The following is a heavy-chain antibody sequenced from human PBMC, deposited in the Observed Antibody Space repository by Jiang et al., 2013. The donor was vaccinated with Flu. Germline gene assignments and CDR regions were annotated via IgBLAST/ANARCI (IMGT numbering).Heavy chain of an antibody. Sequence: VQLVESGGGLVKPGGSLRLSCAASGFTFSYYSMNWVRQAPGKGLEWVSSITSGSSYIYYADSVKGRFTISRDNAKNSLYLQMNSLRAEDTAVYYCARVLMSDPLTQVDVATITPVDYWGQGTLVTVSS. CDR1: GFTFSYYS. D-gene: IGHD5-12*01. J-gene: IGHJ4*02. V-gene: IGHV3-21*01. CDR2: ITSGSSYI. CDR3: ARVLMSDPLTQVDVATITPVDY.